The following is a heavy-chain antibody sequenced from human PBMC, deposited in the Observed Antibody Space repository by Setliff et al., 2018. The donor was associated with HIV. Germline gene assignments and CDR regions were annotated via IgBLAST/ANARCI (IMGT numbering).Heavy chain of an antibody. CDR1: GGSISSGSYY. J-gene: IGHJ4*02. CDR3: ARGDWYDFFDY. Sequence: SETLSLTCTVSGGSISSGSYYWSWIRQPAGKGLEWIGRFYTSGSTNYSPSLKSRVTMSVDTSKNQFSLKLSSVTAADTAVHYCARGDWYDFFDYWGQGTLVTVSS. V-gene: IGHV4-61*02. CDR2: FYTSGST. D-gene: IGHD6-19*01.